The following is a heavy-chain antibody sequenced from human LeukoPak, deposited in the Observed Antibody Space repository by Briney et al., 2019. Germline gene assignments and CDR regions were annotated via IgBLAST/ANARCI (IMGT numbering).Heavy chain of an antibody. CDR1: GYTFTSYY. CDR3: AREYYDFWSGYLRGLFDY. Sequence: GASVKVSCKASGYTFTSYYMHWVRQAPGQGLEWMGIINPSGGSTSYAQKFQGRVTMTRDTSTSTVYMELSSLRSEDTAVYYCAREYYDFWSGYLRGLFDYWGQGTLVTVSS. J-gene: IGHJ4*02. D-gene: IGHD3-3*01. CDR2: INPSGGST. V-gene: IGHV1-46*01.